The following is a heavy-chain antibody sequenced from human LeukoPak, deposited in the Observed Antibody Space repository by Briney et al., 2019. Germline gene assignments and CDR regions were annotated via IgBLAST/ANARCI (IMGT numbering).Heavy chain of an antibody. Sequence: GGSLRLSCAASGFSFTSYAVSWVRQAPGKGLEWISGISGKYETTYYADSVEGRFTISSDISKNTVYLEMKSLKVEDAAVYYCAKDLYTVPGACDFWGQGAPVTVSS. V-gene: IGHV3-23*01. J-gene: IGHJ4*02. CDR1: GFSFTSYA. D-gene: IGHD6-19*01. CDR2: ISGKYETT. CDR3: AKDLYTVPGACDF.